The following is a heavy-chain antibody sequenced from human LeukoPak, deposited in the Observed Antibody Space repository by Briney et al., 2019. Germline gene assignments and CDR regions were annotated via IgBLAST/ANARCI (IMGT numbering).Heavy chain of an antibody. CDR3: EVVPAAKQLGVFDY. CDR1: GGTFSSYA. J-gene: IGHJ4*02. CDR2: IIPIFGTA. Sequence: GSSVKVSCKASGGTFSSYAISWVRQAPGQGLEWMGRIIPIFGTANYAQKFRGRVTITTDESTSTAYMELSSLRSEDTAVYYCEVVPAAKQLGVFDYWGQGTLVTVSS. D-gene: IGHD2-2*01. V-gene: IGHV1-69*05.